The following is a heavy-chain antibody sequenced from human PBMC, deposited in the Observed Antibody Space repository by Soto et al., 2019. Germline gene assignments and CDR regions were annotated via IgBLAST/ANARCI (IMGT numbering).Heavy chain of an antibody. CDR1: GYTFTSYH. D-gene: IGHD2-15*01. Sequence: ASLKVSCKASGYTFTSYHTHWARQAPGQGLEWMGIINPSGGSTSYAQKFQGRVTMTRDTSTSTVYMELSSLRSEDTAVYYCARGKCSGGSCYTYFDYWGQGTLVTVSS. CDR3: ARGKCSGGSCYTYFDY. V-gene: IGHV1-46*03. CDR2: INPSGGST. J-gene: IGHJ4*02.